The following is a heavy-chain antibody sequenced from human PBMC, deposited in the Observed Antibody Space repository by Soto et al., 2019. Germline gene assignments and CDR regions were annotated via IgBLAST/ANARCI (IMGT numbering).Heavy chain of an antibody. Sequence: QVQLVESGGGVVQPGRSLRLSCAASGFTFRSYAMHWVRQAPGKGLECVAVISYDGSNKFYRDYVKGRFTISRDNSKNKLYLQINSLRYEDTAVYYCARGDREDIAVVIGVRPGEYGVDVLGQVTTVTVSS. J-gene: IGHJ6*02. CDR3: ARGDREDIAVVIGVRPGEYGVDV. V-gene: IGHV3-30*14. D-gene: IGHD2-15*01. CDR1: GFTFRSYA. CDR2: ISYDGSNK.